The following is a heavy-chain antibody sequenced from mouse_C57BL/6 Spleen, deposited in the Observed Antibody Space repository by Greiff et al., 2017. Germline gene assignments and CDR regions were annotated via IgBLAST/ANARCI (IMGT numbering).Heavy chain of an antibody. V-gene: IGHV1-82*01. D-gene: IGHD2-5*01. CDR1: GYAFSSSW. CDR2: IYPGDGDT. Sequence: QVQLQQSGPELVQPGASVKISCKVSGYAFSSSWMNWVKQRPGKGLEWIGRIYPGDGDTNYTGKFKGKATLTADKSASAAYMQLSSLTSEDSAVYFCARGYSNSYYFDYWGQGTTLTVSS. J-gene: IGHJ2*01. CDR3: ARGYSNSYYFDY.